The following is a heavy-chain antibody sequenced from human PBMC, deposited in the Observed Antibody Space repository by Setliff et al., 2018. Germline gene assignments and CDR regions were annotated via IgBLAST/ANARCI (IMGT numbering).Heavy chain of an antibody. CDR1: GGSISSGSYY. CDR3: AREQWLDPPGYYYMDV. Sequence: SETLSLTCTVSGGSISSGSYYWSWIRQPAGKGLEWIGRIYTSGSTNYNPSLKSRVTMSVDTSKNQFSLKLSSVTAADMAVYYCAREQWLDPPGYYYMDVWAKGTTVTVSS. J-gene: IGHJ6*03. V-gene: IGHV4-61*02. CDR2: IYTSGST. D-gene: IGHD6-19*01.